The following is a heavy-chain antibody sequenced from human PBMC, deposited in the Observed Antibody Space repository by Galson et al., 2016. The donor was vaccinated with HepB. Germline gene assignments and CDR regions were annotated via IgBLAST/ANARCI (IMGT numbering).Heavy chain of an antibody. J-gene: IGHJ4*02. D-gene: IGHD3-10*01. Sequence: SLRLSCAASGFTFSSYGMHWVRQAPGKGLEWVAVIWYGGSNKYYADSVKGRFTISRDNSKNTLYLQMNSLRAEDTAVYYCARVSGESGPDYWGQGTLVTVSS. CDR2: IWYGGSNK. CDR1: GFTFSSYG. V-gene: IGHV3-33*01. CDR3: ARVSGESGPDY.